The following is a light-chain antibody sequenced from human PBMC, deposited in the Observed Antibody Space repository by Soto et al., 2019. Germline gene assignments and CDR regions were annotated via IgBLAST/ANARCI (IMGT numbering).Light chain of an antibody. V-gene: IGLV1-51*02. CDR2: ENN. CDR3: GTWDSSLSAGV. CDR1: SSNIGNNY. J-gene: IGLJ2*01. Sequence: QSVLTQPPSVSAAPGQKVRISCSGSSSNIGNNYVSWYQQLPGTAPKLLIYENNKRPSGIPDRFSGSKSGTSATLGITGLQTGDEADYYCGTWDSSLSAGVFGGGTKLTVL.